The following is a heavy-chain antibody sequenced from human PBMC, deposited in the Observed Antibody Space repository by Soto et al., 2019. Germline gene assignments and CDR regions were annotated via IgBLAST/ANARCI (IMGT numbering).Heavy chain of an antibody. Sequence: ASVKVSCKASGYSFTGYYIHWVRQAPRQGFEWLGWINPNSGGTNYAQKFQGWVTMTRDTSISTAYMELSRLRSDDTAVYYCARSAAGPGYGMDVWGQGTTVTVSS. CDR3: ARSAAGPGYGMDV. D-gene: IGHD6-13*01. J-gene: IGHJ6*02. CDR2: INPNSGGT. V-gene: IGHV1-2*04. CDR1: GYSFTGYY.